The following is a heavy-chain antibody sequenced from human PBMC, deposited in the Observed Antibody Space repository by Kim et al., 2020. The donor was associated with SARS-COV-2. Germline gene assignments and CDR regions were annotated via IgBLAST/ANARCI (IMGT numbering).Heavy chain of an antibody. V-gene: IGHV3-23*01. J-gene: IGHJ4*02. D-gene: IGHD6-13*01. CDR2: ISGSGGST. CDR3: ANTLPYAAAAPTFDDY. CDR1: GFTFSSYA. Sequence: GGSLRLSCAASGFTFSSYAMSWVRQAPGKGLEWVSAISGSGGSTYYADSVKGRFTISRDNSKNTLYLQMNSLRAEDTAVYYCANTLPYAAAAPTFDDYWGQGTLVTVSS.